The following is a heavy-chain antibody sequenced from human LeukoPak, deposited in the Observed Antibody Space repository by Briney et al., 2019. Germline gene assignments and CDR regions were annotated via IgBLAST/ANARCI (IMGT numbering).Heavy chain of an antibody. Sequence: GESLRLSCAASGFTFNNYAMTWVRQAPGKGLEWVSTISTSGDSTYYADSVKGRFTISRDNSKNTLYLQMNSLTAEDTALHYCARARYCSSTSCFLDYWGQGTLVTVSS. CDR3: ARARYCSSTSCFLDY. CDR1: GFTFNNYA. D-gene: IGHD2-2*01. V-gene: IGHV3-23*01. J-gene: IGHJ4*02. CDR2: ISTSGDST.